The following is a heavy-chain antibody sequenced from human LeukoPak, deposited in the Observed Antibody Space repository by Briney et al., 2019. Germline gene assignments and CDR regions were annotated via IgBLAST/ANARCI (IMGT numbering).Heavy chain of an antibody. CDR1: RFTFSNYG. V-gene: IGHV3-23*01. CDR2: ISGSSSRT. Sequence: GGTLRLSCAASRFTFSNYGMSWVRQAPGKGLEWVSGISGSSSRTYYADSVKGRFTISRDKSNNTLYLQMNSLRVEDTAVYYCAKRDGYNSGPFDYWGQGTLVTVSS. CDR3: AKRDGYNSGPFDY. J-gene: IGHJ4*02. D-gene: IGHD5-24*01.